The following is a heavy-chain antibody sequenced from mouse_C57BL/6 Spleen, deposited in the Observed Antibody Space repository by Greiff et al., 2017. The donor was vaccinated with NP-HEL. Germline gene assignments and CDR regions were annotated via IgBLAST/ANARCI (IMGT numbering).Heavy chain of an antibody. CDR2: INPNNGGT. CDR3: ARRGNYLFDD. Sequence: EVQLQQSGPELVKPGASVKISCKASGYTFTDYYMHWVKQSHGKSLEWIGDINPNNGGTSYNQKFKGKATLTVDKSSSTAYMELRSLTSEDSAVYYCARRGNYLFDDWGQGTTLTVSS. CDR1: GYTFTDYY. J-gene: IGHJ2*01. D-gene: IGHD2-1*01. V-gene: IGHV1-26*01.